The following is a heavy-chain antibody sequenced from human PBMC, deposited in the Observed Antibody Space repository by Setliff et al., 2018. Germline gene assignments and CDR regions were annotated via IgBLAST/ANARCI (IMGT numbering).Heavy chain of an antibody. Sequence: SVKVSCKASGGTFRTDGFNWVRQAPGQGLEWMGRIIPVFGTAKYAQKFQGRVTITADESTSTAYMEVNSLRSDDTAVYFCARGGVAAAGKKGVFEHWGQGTLVTVSS. D-gene: IGHD6-13*01. J-gene: IGHJ4*02. V-gene: IGHV1-69*13. CDR1: GGTFRTDG. CDR3: ARGGVAAAGKKGVFEH. CDR2: IIPVFGTA.